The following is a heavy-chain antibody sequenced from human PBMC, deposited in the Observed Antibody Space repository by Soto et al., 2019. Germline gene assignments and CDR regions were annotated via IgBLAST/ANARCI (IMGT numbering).Heavy chain of an antibody. CDR2: IYYSGST. Sequence: PSETLSLTCTVSGGSISSYYWSWIRQPPGKGLEWIGYIYYSGSTNYNPSLKSRVTISVDTSKNQFSLKLSSVTAADTAVYYCARSKRGIAAAGLFDYWGQGTLVTVSS. J-gene: IGHJ4*02. V-gene: IGHV4-59*01. D-gene: IGHD6-13*01. CDR1: GGSISSYY. CDR3: ARSKRGIAAAGLFDY.